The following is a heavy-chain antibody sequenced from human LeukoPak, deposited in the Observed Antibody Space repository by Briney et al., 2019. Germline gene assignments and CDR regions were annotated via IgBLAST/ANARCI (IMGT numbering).Heavy chain of an antibody. V-gene: IGHV4-30-4*08. CDR1: GGSISSGDYY. CDR2: IFYTGST. Sequence: PSQTLSLTCTVSGGSISSGDYYWSWIRQPPGKGLEWIGYIFYTGSTNYNPSLKSRVTLSGDTSKNQFSLNLSSVTAADTAVYFCARGTYDSYGMDVWGQGTTVTVSS. CDR3: ARGTYDSYGMDV. J-gene: IGHJ6*02. D-gene: IGHD3-10*01.